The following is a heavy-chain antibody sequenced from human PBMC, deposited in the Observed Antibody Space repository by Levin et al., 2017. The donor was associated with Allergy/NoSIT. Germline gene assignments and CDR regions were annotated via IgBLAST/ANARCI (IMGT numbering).Heavy chain of an antibody. J-gene: IGHJ6*02. D-gene: IGHD3-3*01. V-gene: IGHV3-7*01. CDR1: GFTFSSYW. CDR2: IKQDGSEK. CDR3: ARVDFWSGYYAYYYGMDV. Sequence: GESLKISCAASGFTFSSYWMSWVRQAPGKGLEWVANIKQDGSEKYYVDSVKGRFTISRDNAKNSLYLQMNSLRAEDTAVYYCARVDFWSGYYAYYYGMDVWGQGTTVTVSS.